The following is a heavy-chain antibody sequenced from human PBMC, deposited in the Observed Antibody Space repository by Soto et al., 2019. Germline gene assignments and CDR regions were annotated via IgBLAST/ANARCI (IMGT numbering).Heavy chain of an antibody. V-gene: IGHV3-33*01. D-gene: IGHD6-13*01. CDR3: ARGAYSPGLLDY. Sequence: GGSLRLSCAASGFTFSSYGMHWVRQAPGKGLEWVAVIWYDGSNKYYADSVKGRFTISRDNSKNTLYLQMNSLRAEDTAVYYCARGAYSPGLLDYWGQGTLVTVSS. CDR2: IWYDGSNK. J-gene: IGHJ4*02. CDR1: GFTFSSYG.